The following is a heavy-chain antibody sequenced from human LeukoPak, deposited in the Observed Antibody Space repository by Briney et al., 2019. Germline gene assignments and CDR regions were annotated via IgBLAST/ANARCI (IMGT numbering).Heavy chain of an antibody. J-gene: IGHJ4*02. D-gene: IGHD6-19*01. CDR3: ARDPSAVAGFFDY. Sequence: GGSLRLSCAASGFTFSTYWMHWVRHAPGKGLVWVSRIETDGSSTSYADSVKGRFTISRDNAKNTLYLQMNSLRAEDTAVYYCARDPSAVAGFFDYWGQGTLVTVSS. V-gene: IGHV3-74*01. CDR1: GFTFSTYW. CDR2: IETDGSST.